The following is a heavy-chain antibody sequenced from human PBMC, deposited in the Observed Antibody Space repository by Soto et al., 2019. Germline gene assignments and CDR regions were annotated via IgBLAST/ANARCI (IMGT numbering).Heavy chain of an antibody. CDR3: ARAHVGATFGHYYYAMDV. CDR2: IAPIFGTP. J-gene: IGHJ6*02. CDR1: GGTFSNYA. D-gene: IGHD3-10*01. Sequence: QVQLVQSGPEVKKAGSSVRVSCKASGGTFSNYAISWVRQAPGQGLEWMGGIAPIFGTPNYAQNFQGRVTITADESTSTAYMELSGLRSEDTALYYCARAHVGATFGHYYYAMDVWGQGTTVTVSS. V-gene: IGHV1-69*12.